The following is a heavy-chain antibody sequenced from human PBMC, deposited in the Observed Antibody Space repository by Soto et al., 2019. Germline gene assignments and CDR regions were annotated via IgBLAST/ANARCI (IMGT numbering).Heavy chain of an antibody. CDR1: GGSISSSSYY. V-gene: IGHV4-39*01. Sequence: SETLSLTCTVSGGSISSSSYYWGWIRQPPGKGLEWIGSIYYSGSTYYNPSLKSRVTISVDTSKNQFSLKLSSVTAADTAVYYCARHYYDSSGYQLRNWFDPWGQGTLVNVS. D-gene: IGHD3-22*01. J-gene: IGHJ5*02. CDR2: IYYSGST. CDR3: ARHYYDSSGYQLRNWFDP.